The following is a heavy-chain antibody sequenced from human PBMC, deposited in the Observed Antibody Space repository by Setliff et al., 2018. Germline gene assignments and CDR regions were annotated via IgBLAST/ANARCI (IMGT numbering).Heavy chain of an antibody. D-gene: IGHD2-8*02. J-gene: IGHJ4*02. CDR2: IYHTGST. V-gene: IGHV4-39*07. CDR3: TVYNTGSSKDHY. Sequence: AETLSLTCTVSGGSISSGDYYWSWIRQPPGAGLEWIGTIYHTGSTYYNPSLKSRVTISVDTSKNQFSLKLSSVTAADTALYYCTVYNTGSSKDHYWGQGTPVTVSS. CDR1: GGSISSGDYY.